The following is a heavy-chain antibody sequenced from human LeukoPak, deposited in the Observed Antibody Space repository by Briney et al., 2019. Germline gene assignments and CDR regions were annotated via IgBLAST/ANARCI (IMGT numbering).Heavy chain of an antibody. Sequence: PGGSLRLSCAASGFTFSSYAMSWVRQAPGKGLEWVSAISGSGGSTYYADSVKGRFTISRDNSKNTLYLQMNSLRAEDTAVYYCAKATSSSWYLPLGGWGQGTLVTVSS. CDR1: GFTFSSYA. CDR2: ISGSGGST. D-gene: IGHD6-13*01. J-gene: IGHJ4*02. CDR3: AKATSSSWYLPLGG. V-gene: IGHV3-23*01.